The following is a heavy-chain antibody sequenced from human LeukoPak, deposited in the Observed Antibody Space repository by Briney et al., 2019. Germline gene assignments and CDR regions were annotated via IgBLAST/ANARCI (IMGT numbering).Heavy chain of an antibody. CDR2: IYYSGST. CDR1: GGSISSYY. CDR3: ARDNYDYVWGSSVNWFDP. Sequence: PSETLSLTCTVSGGSISSYYWSWIRQPPGKGLEWIGYIYYSGSTNYNPSLKSRVTISVDTSKNQFSLKLSSVTAADTAVYYCARDNYDYVWGSSVNWFDPWGQGTLVTVSS. D-gene: IGHD3-16*01. V-gene: IGHV4-59*01. J-gene: IGHJ5*02.